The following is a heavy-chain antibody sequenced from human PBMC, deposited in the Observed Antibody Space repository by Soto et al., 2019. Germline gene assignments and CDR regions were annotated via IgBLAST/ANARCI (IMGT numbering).Heavy chain of an antibody. CDR1: GFTFSSYG. CDR2: IWYDGSNK. V-gene: IGHV3-33*01. J-gene: IGHJ6*02. Sequence: QVPLVESGGGVVQPGRSLRLSCAASGFTFSSYGMHWVRQAPGKGLEWVAVIWYDGSNKYYADSVEGRFTISRDNSKNSLYLQMNSLRAEDTAVYYCARDVGRRGYYYYGMDVWGQGTTVTVSS. D-gene: IGHD3-10*01. CDR3: ARDVGRRGYYYYGMDV.